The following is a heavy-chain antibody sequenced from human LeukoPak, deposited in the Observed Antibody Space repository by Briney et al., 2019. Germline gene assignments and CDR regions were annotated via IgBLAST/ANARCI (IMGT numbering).Heavy chain of an antibody. Sequence: PGGSLRLSCAASGFTFSSYAMSWVRQAPGKGLEWVSAISGSGGSTYYADSVKGRFTISRDNSKNTLYLQMNSLRAEDTAVYYCAKDIYYDSSGYFVFDYWGQGTLVTVSS. V-gene: IGHV3-23*01. CDR2: ISGSGGST. CDR3: AKDIYYDSSGYFVFDY. CDR1: GFTFSSYA. J-gene: IGHJ4*02. D-gene: IGHD3-22*01.